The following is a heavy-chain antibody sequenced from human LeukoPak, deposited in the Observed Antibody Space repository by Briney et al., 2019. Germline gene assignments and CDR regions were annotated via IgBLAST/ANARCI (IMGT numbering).Heavy chain of an antibody. Sequence: GASVKVSCKASGYTFTSYDINWVRQATGQGLEWMGWMNPNSGNTGYAQKFQGRVTMTRNTSMSTAYMELSSLRSEDTAVYYCASGRGSATYYCYMDVWGKGTTVTVSS. CDR3: ASGRGSATYYCYMDV. CDR2: MNPNSGNT. CDR1: GYTFTSYD. J-gene: IGHJ6*03. D-gene: IGHD1-26*01. V-gene: IGHV1-8*01.